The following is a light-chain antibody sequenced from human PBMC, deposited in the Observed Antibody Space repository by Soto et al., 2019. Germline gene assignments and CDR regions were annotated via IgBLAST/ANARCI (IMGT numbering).Light chain of an antibody. V-gene: IGLV1-44*01. J-gene: IGLJ2*01. Sequence: QSVLTQPPSASGTPGQTVTISCSGSSSNIGSYIVNWYQQLPQTAPKLLIHSNNQRPSGVPDRFSGSKSGTSASLTISGLQSEDEADYYCAAWDDSLNGPVLFGGGTKVTVL. CDR2: SNN. CDR1: SSNIGSYI. CDR3: AAWDDSLNGPVL.